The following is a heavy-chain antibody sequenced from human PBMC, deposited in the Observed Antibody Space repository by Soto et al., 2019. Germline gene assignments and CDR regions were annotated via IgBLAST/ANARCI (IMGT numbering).Heavy chain of an antibody. D-gene: IGHD4-17*01. CDR3: ARVVETTVTGPLDY. CDR1: GFTFGDYN. V-gene: IGHV3-11*03. J-gene: IGHJ4*02. Sequence: GGSLRLSCAASGFTFGDYNMNWIRQVPGKGLEWVSYMRSSGADTKYADSVKGRFAISRDNAKNFLYLEMNSLRVEDTAVYFCARVVETTVTGPLDYWGLGTLVTVSS. CDR2: MRSSGADT.